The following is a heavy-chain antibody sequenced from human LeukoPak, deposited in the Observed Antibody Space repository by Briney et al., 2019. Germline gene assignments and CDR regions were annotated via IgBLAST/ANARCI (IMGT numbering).Heavy chain of an antibody. V-gene: IGHV4-4*09. CDR3: AKSYDVKTAPYDL. J-gene: IGHJ5*02. D-gene: IGHD3-10*02. Sequence: KPSETLSLSCTVSGDSINKYSWSWVRQPPGKGLGWVGYIYISGSTDYNPSLKCRVTMSVDTSKNQVSMELRFLTAADTAGYYCAKSYDVKTAPYDLWGQGTLVTASS. CDR1: GDSINKYS. CDR2: IYISGST.